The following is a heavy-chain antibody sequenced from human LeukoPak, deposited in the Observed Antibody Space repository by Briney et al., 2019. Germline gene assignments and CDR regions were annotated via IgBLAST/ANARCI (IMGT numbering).Heavy chain of an antibody. Sequence: GGSLRLSCAASGFSLSSYAMSWVRQAPGKGLEWVSAISSTDAGTYHADSVRGRFTISRDSSKNTLYLQMNSLRAEDAAVYYCARVGVVVVDYWGQGTLVTVSS. J-gene: IGHJ4*02. CDR3: ARVGVVVVDY. V-gene: IGHV3-23*01. CDR1: GFSLSSYA. CDR2: ISSTDAGT. D-gene: IGHD3-22*01.